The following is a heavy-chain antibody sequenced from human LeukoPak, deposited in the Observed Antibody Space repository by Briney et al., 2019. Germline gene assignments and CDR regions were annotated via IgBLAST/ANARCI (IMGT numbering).Heavy chain of an antibody. CDR3: ARLVGGGYYYYYMDV. CDR1: GYSISSGYY. D-gene: IGHD2-15*01. Sequence: SESLSLTCTVSGYSISSGYYWGWIRQPPGKGLEWIGSIYTSGSTNYNPSLKSRVTMSVDTSRNQFSLKLSSVTAADTAVYYCARLVGGGYYYYYMDVWGKGTTVTVSS. J-gene: IGHJ6*03. V-gene: IGHV4-38-2*02. CDR2: IYTSGST.